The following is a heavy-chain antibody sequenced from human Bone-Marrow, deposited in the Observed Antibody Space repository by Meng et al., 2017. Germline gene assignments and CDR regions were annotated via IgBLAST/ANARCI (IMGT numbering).Heavy chain of an antibody. CDR1: GYTFTSYA. V-gene: IGHV1-3*01. CDR3: ARLGSSFDY. D-gene: IGHD2-2*01. Sequence: QVQLGQSGAEVKKPGASVKVSCKASGYTFTSYAMHWVRQAPGQRLEWMGWINAGNGNTKYSQKFQGGVTITRDASASTAYMELSSLRSEDTAVYYCARLGSSFDYWGQGTLVTVSS. J-gene: IGHJ4*02. CDR2: INAGNGNT.